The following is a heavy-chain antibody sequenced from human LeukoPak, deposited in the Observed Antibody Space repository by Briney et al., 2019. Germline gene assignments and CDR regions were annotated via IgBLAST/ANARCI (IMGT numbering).Heavy chain of an antibody. D-gene: IGHD3-3*01. CDR1: GGSISSGGYY. CDR2: IYYSGST. Sequence: SETLSLTCTVSGGSISSGGYYWSWIRQHPGKGLEWIGYIYYSGSTYYNPSLKSRVTISVDASKNQFSLKLSSVTAEDTAVYYCARGRDYDFWSGYYGSSDYWGQGTLVTVSS. CDR3: ARGRDYDFWSGYYGSSDY. J-gene: IGHJ4*02. V-gene: IGHV4-31*03.